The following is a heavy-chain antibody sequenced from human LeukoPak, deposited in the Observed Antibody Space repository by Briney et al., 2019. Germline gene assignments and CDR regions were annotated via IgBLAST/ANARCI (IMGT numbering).Heavy chain of an antibody. CDR1: GFTFSSYW. CDR3: AREKGRAAAGPDY. J-gene: IGHJ4*02. Sequence: GGSLRLSCAASGFTFSSYWMSWVRQAPGKGLEWVANIKQDGSEKYYVDSVKGRFTIFRDNAKNSLYLQMNSLRAEDTAVYYCAREKGRAAAGPDYWGQGTLVTVSS. D-gene: IGHD6-13*01. CDR2: IKQDGSEK. V-gene: IGHV3-7*01.